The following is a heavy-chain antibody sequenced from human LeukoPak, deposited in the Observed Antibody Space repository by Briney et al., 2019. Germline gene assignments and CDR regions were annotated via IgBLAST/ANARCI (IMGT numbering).Heavy chain of an antibody. V-gene: IGHV4-34*01. CDR1: GGSFSDYY. CDR2: IDHSGIT. CDR3: ARSEINDYLNF. D-gene: IGHD4/OR15-4a*01. J-gene: IGHJ4*02. Sequence: PSETLSLTCAVYGGSFSDYYWSWIRQPPGKGLEWIGEIDHSGITNYNPSLKSRVTISVDTSKNQFSLNLASVTAADTAIYLCARSEINDYLNFWGQGLQVIVSS.